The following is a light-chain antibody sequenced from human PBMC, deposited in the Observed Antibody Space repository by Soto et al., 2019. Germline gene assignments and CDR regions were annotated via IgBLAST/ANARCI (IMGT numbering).Light chain of an antibody. CDR2: DAS. J-gene: IGKJ1*01. Sequence: DILMTQSPSTLSASVGDRVTITCRASQTISSGLAWYQQKPGKAPKVLIYDASTLESGVPSRFSGSGSGTEFTLTISSLQPDDFATYYCQQYKSYKTFGQGTKV. CDR3: QQYKSYKT. CDR1: QTISSG. V-gene: IGKV1-5*01.